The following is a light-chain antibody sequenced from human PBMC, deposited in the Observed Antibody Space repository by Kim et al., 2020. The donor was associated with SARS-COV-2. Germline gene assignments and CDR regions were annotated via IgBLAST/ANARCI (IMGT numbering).Light chain of an antibody. J-gene: IGKJ2*01. CDR1: QCVAHNH. CDR3: QQYDRPPYT. CDR2: GTS. V-gene: IGKV3-20*01. Sequence: LSPGERVILPCRPSQCVAHNHLAWFQQAPAQAPRLLIYGTSSRATGIPDRFSGSGSGTDFTLTISRLEPEDSAVYYCQQYDRPPYTFGQGTKLEI.